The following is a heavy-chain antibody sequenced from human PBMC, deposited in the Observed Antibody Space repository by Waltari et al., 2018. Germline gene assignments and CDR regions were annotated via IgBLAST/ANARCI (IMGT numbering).Heavy chain of an antibody. CDR2: CYYSGST. CDR1: GGSISSGDYY. V-gene: IGHV4-30-4*08. CDR3: ARGGVGAIYYYYYMDV. D-gene: IGHD1-26*01. Sequence: QVQLQESGPGLVKPSQTLSLTCTVSGGSISSGDYYWSWIRQPPGKGLEWIGYCYYSGSTYYNPSLKSRVTISVDTSKNQFSLKLSSVTAADTAVYYCARGGVGAIYYYYYMDVWGKGTTVTVSS. J-gene: IGHJ6*03.